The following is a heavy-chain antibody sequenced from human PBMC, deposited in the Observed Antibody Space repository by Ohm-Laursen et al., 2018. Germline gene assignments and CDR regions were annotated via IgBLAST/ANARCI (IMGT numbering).Heavy chain of an antibody. CDR1: GYSISSGYY. CDR3: ASLYCSGGSCYDPFDP. D-gene: IGHD2-15*01. J-gene: IGHJ5*02. CDR2: IYRSGST. Sequence: SDTLSLTCAVSGYSISSGYYWGWIRQPPGKGLEWIGSIYRSGSTYYNPSLKSRVTISVDTSKNQFSLKLSSVTAADTAVYYCASLYCSGGSCYDPFDPWGQGTLVTVSS. V-gene: IGHV4-38-2*01.